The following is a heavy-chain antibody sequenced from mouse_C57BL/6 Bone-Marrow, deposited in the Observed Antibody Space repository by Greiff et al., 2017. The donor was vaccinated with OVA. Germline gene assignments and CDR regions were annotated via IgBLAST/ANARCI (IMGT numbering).Heavy chain of an antibody. CDR1: GFNIKDDY. V-gene: IGHV14-4*01. Sequence: VQLQQSGAELVRPGASVKLSCTASGFNIKDDYMHWVKQRPEQGLEWIGWIDPENGDTEYASKFQGKATITADTSSNTAYLQLSSLTSEDTAVYYCTTSSYDYDEGVDYWGQGTTLTVSS. J-gene: IGHJ2*01. D-gene: IGHD2-4*01. CDR2: IDPENGDT. CDR3: TTSSYDYDEGVDY.